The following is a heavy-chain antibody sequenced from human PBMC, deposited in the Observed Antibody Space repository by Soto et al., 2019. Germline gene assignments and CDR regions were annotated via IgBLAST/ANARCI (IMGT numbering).Heavy chain of an antibody. CDR2: ITTTGGDT. CDR1: GFTFTSNA. J-gene: IGHJ5*02. CDR3: ASASGESSPASRVFHP. Sequence: GGSLRLSCAASGFTFTSNAMSWVRQPPGQGLERVSVITTTGGDTLYADSVKGRFTISRDNSKNTLNLQMNSLRAEDTPIYYCASASGESSPASRVFHPWGEGTRVTV. V-gene: IGHV3-23*01. D-gene: IGHD1-26*01.